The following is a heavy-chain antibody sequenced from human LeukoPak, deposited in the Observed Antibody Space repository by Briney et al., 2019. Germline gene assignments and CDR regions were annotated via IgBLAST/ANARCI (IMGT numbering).Heavy chain of an antibody. D-gene: IGHD7-27*01. J-gene: IGHJ4*02. CDR1: GGSFSGYY. CDR3: ARALGTSFDY. V-gene: IGHV4-34*01. Sequence: SETLSLTCTVYGGSFSGYYWSWIRQPPGKGLEWIGEINHSGSTNYNPSLKSRVTISVDTSKNQFSLKLSSVTAADTAVYYCARALGTSFDYWGQGTLVTVSS. CDR2: INHSGST.